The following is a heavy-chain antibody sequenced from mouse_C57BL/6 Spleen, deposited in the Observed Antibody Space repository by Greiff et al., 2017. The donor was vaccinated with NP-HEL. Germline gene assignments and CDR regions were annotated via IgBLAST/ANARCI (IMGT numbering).Heavy chain of an antibody. CDR1: GFNIKDDY. D-gene: IGHD2-3*01. J-gene: IGHJ2*01. Sequence: EVQLQQSGAELVRPGASVKLSCTASGFNIKDDYMHWVKQRPEQGLEWIGWIDPENGDTEYASKFQGKATITADTSSNTAYLQLSSLTSEDTAVYYCTAIYDGYYGYWGQVTTLTVSS. V-gene: IGHV14-4*01. CDR3: TAIYDGYYGY. CDR2: IDPENGDT.